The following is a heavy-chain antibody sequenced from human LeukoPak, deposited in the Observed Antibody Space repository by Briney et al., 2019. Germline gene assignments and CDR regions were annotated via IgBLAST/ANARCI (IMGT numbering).Heavy chain of an antibody. CDR1: GYSISSGYY. D-gene: IGHD7-27*01. CDR2: IYHSGST. V-gene: IGHV4-38-2*02. J-gene: IGHJ6*03. CDR3: AMGMSYYYYMDV. Sequence: TSETLSLTCTVSGYSISSGYYWGWIRQPPGKGLEWIGSIYHSGSTYYNPSLKSRVTISVDTSKNQFSLKLSSVTAADTAVYYCAMGMSYYYYMDVWGKGTTVTVSS.